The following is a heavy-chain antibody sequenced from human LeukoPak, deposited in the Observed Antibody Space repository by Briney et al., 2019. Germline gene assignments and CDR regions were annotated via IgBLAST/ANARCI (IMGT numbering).Heavy chain of an antibody. CDR2: IYYSGST. J-gene: IGHJ4*02. V-gene: IGHV4-39*01. CDR1: GGSISSRSYY. Sequence: SETLSLTCTVSGGSISSRSYYWGWIRQPPGKGLEWIGSIYYSGSTYYNPSLKSRVTISVDTSKNQFSLKLSSVTAADTAVYYCAGQLEDSRYFDWLPPYYFDYWGQGTLVTVSS. CDR3: AGQLEDSRYFDWLPPYYFDY. D-gene: IGHD3-9*01.